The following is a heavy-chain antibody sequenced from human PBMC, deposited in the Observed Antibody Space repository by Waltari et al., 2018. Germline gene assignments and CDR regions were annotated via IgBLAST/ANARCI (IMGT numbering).Heavy chain of an antibody. J-gene: IGHJ6*02. Sequence: QVQLQESGPGLVKPSETLSLTCTVSGGSISNYYWSWIRQPPGKGLEWIGYIYYTGSANYNPSLRSRVTISVDTSKNQFSLKVISVTAADMAVYYCAKVATISHPYFYYYGMDVWGQGTTVTVSS. CDR2: IYYTGSA. CDR1: GGSISNYY. D-gene: IGHD5-12*01. V-gene: IGHV4-59*01. CDR3: AKVATISHPYFYYYGMDV.